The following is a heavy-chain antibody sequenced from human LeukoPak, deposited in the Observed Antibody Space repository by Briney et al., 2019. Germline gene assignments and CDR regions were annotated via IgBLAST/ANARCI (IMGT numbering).Heavy chain of an antibody. CDR1: GFVFSDYG. D-gene: IGHD2-21*02. Sequence: GGSLRLSCATSGFVFSDYGIDGVCGAPGKGLEWVAFVCFDGSNEYYAASVKGGFTLSWDNSRNTLSLQINGLAVRATPCYSCPREYGGGYHSEGPKYWGLGTLVAVSP. CDR2: VCFDGSNE. CDR3: PREYGGGYHSEGPKY. J-gene: IGHJ4*02. V-gene: IGHV3-30*02.